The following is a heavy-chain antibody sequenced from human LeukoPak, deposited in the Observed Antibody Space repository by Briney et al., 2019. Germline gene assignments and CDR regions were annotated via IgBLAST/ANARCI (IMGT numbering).Heavy chain of an antibody. CDR2: IIPIFGTA. CDR1: GGTFSSYA. Sequence: ASVKVSCKASGGTFSSYAISWVRQAPGQGLEWMGGIIPIFGTANYAQKFQGRVTITADESTSTAYMELSSLRSEDTAVYYCVIVVVPAAMGWFDPWGQGTLVTVSS. CDR3: VIVVVPAAMGWFDP. D-gene: IGHD2-2*01. J-gene: IGHJ5*02. V-gene: IGHV1-69*13.